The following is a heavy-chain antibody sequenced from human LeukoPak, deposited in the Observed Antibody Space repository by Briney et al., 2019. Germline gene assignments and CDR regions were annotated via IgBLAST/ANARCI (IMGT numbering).Heavy chain of an antibody. CDR2: IYYSGST. J-gene: IGHJ4*02. CDR3: ARGRDGYNPTHDY. V-gene: IGHV4-59*08. D-gene: IGHD5-24*01. CDR1: GGSISSYY. Sequence: SETLSLTCTVSGGSISSYYWSWIRQPPGKGLEWIGYIYYSGSTNYNPSLKSRVTMSVDTSKNQFSLKLSSVTAADTAVYYCARGRDGYNPTHDYWGQGTLVTVSS.